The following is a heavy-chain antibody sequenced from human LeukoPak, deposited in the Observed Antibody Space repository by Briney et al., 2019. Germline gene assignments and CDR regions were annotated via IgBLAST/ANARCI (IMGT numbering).Heavy chain of an antibody. CDR2: INPNSGGT. CDR1: GYTFTGYY. V-gene: IGHV1-2*04. J-gene: IGHJ3*02. D-gene: IGHD3-10*01. CDR3: ARGVGSKNDAFDI. Sequence: ASVKVSCKASGYTFTGYYMHWVRQAPGQGLEWMGWINPNSGGTNYAQKFQGWVTMTRDTSISKAYMELSRLRSDDTAVYYCARGVGSKNDAFDIWGQGTMVTVSS.